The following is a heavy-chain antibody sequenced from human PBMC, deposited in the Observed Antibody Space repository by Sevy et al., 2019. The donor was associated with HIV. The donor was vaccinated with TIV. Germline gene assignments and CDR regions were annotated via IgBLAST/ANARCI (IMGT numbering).Heavy chain of an antibody. D-gene: IGHD3-22*01. CDR2: IISSGDTI. J-gene: IGHJ4*02. CDR3: ARGPHYFYDSSSFFEY. CDR1: GFTFSSYE. V-gene: IGHV3-48*03. Sequence: GGSLRLSCTASGFTFSSYEMNWVRQAPGKGLEWVSSIISSGDTIYYGDSVKGRFNVSRDNAKNSLFLQMNSLRAEDTAIYYCARGPHYFYDSSSFFEYWGQGTLVTVSS.